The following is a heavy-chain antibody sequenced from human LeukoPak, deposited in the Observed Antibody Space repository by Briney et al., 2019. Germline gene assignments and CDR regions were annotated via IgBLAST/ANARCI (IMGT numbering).Heavy chain of an antibody. D-gene: IGHD3-22*01. V-gene: IGHV3-48*02. J-gene: IGHJ6*02. CDR2: IGSSGSPT. CDR3: ARRPYSDTSGRLSDV. Sequence: GGSLRLSCAASGFAFSSYNMNWVRQAPGKGLEWISYIGSSGSPTHYADSVGGRFTIFRDNAKNSLYLQMNSLRDEDTAVYFCARRPYSDTSGRLSDVWGQGTTVTVSS. CDR1: GFAFSSYN.